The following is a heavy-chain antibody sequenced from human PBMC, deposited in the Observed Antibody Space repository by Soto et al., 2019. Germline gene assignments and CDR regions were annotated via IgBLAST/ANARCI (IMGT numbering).Heavy chain of an antibody. CDR2: IIPIFGTA. CDR3: AIPIQYYDGSSGQSAWFDP. Sequence: FAWAASGGTLHISDVTWVRQETAQGSEWMGGIIPIFGTANYAQKFQGRVTITADESASRAYMELCSLRSDDTAVYDCAIPIQYYDGSSGQSAWFDPMGQGTLVVVAS. CDR1: GGTLHISD. V-gene: IGHV1-69*01. D-gene: IGHD3-22*01. J-gene: IGHJ5*02.